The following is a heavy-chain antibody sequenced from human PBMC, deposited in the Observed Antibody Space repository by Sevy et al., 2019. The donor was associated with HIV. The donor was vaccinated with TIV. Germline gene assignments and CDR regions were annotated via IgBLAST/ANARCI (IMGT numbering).Heavy chain of an antibody. CDR2: ISGSGGST. J-gene: IGHJ4*02. CDR1: GFTFSSYA. D-gene: IGHD5-12*01. Sequence: GGSLRLSCAASGFTFSSYAMSWVRQAPGKGLEWVSAISGSGGSTYYADSVKGRFTISRDNSKNTLYLQMNSLRAEDTAVYYCAKDGILKGRDGYNCFDYWGQGTLVTVSS. CDR3: AKDGILKGRDGYNCFDY. V-gene: IGHV3-23*01.